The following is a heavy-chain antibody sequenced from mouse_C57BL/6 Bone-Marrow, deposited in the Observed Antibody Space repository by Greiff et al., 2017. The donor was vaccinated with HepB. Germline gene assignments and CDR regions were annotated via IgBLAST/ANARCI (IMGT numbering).Heavy chain of an antibody. CDR1: GFSLTSYG. V-gene: IGHV2-2*01. J-gene: IGHJ4*01. Sequence: QVQLQQSGPGLVQPSQSLSITCTVSGFSLTSYGVHWVRQSPGKGLEWLGVIWSGGSTDYNADFISRLSISKDNSKSQVFFKMNSLQADDTAIYYCAGSFITTVVASMDYWGQGTSVTVSS. CDR3: AGSFITTVVASMDY. CDR2: IWSGGST. D-gene: IGHD1-1*01.